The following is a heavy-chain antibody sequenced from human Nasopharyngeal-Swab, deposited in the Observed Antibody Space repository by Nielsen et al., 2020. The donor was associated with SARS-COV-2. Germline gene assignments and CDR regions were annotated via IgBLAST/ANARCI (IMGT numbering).Heavy chain of an antibody. V-gene: IGHV4-61*05. CDR3: ARLSSGYYPFDY. J-gene: IGHJ4*02. CDR1: GGSISSSSYY. CDR2: IYYSGST. Sequence: SETLSLTCTVSGGSISSSSYYWGWIRQPPGKGLEWIGYIYYSGSTNYNPSLKSRVTISVDTSKNQFSLKLSSVTAADTAVYYCARLSSGYYPFDYWGQGTLVTVSS. D-gene: IGHD6-19*01.